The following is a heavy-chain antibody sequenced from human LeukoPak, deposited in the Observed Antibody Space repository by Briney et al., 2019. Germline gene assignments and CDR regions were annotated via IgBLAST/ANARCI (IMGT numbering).Heavy chain of an antibody. CDR3: ARDHPYYDILTTEYYYYMDV. Sequence: ASVKVSCKASGYTFTSYYMHWVRQAPGRGLEWMGIINPSGGSTSYAQKFQGRVTMTRDMSTSTVYMELSSLRSEDTAVYYCARDHPYYDILTTEYYYYMDVWGKGTTVTVSS. D-gene: IGHD3-9*01. CDR2: INPSGGST. CDR1: GYTFTSYY. J-gene: IGHJ6*03. V-gene: IGHV1-46*01.